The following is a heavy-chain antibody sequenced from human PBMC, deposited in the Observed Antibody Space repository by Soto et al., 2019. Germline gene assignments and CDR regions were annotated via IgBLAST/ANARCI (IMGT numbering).Heavy chain of an antibody. J-gene: IGHJ6*03. V-gene: IGHV4-39*01. CDR1: GGSISSSSYY. CDR2: IYYSGST. D-gene: IGHD3-3*01. Sequence: SETLSLTCTVSGGSISSSSYYWGWIRQPPGKGLEWIGSIYYSGSTYYNPSLKSRVTICVDTSKNQFSLKLSSVTAADTAVYYCARHLFGRDDFWSGPPDYYYYMDVWGKGTTVTVSS. CDR3: ARHLFGRDDFWSGPPDYYYYMDV.